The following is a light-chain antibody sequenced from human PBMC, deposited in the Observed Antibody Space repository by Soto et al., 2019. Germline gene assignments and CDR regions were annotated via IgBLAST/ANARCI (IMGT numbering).Light chain of an antibody. V-gene: IGKV3-11*01. CDR3: QQWSSSPRT. Sequence: DIVLTQSPATLSLSPGERATLSCRASQSVSSNLAWYQQKPGQAPRLLVYDASNRATDIPARFSGSGSGTDFTLTISTLEPEDFAVYYCQQWSSSPRTFGQGTKLEIK. CDR1: QSVSSN. J-gene: IGKJ2*01. CDR2: DAS.